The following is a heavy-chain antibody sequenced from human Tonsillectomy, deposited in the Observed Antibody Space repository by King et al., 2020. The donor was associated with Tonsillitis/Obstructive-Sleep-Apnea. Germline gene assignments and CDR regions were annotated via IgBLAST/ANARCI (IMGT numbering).Heavy chain of an antibody. D-gene: IGHD1-26*01. J-gene: IGHJ3*02. CDR3: ARGRGWDLLHAFDI. CDR2: LSDSDRYI. V-gene: IGHV3-21*01. CDR1: GFTFSTYS. Sequence: VQLVESGGGLVKPGGSLRLSCAASGFTFSTYSMNWVRQAPGKGLEWVSSLSDSDRYIYYAHTVKGRVTISRDNAKNSLYLQMNSLRAEDTAVYYCARGRGWDLLHAFDIWGQGTMVSVSS.